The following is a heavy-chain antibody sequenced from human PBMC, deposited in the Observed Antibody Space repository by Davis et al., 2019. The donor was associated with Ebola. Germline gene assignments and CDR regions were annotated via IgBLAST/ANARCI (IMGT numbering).Heavy chain of an antibody. CDR3: AERGGSV. CDR2: IYYTGSA. J-gene: IGHJ4*02. D-gene: IGHD3-16*01. Sequence: PSETLSLTCTVSGVSISRHYWNWIRQPPGKRLEWIGSIYYTGSAKYNSSLNSRVSISVDTSKNQFSLQLTSVTAADTAMYYCAERGGSVWGQGTLVTVSS. CDR1: GVSISRHY. V-gene: IGHV4-59*11.